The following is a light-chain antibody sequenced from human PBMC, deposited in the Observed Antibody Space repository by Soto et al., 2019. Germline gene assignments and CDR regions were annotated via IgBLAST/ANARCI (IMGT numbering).Light chain of an antibody. CDR3: QHYGNSPHSVT. Sequence: EIVMTQSPATLSVSPGDRATLSCRASESVTSRLAWYQQKPGQPPRLLIYAASTRATDVPDRLSGSGSGKDFTLTISRLETEDFAVYYCQHYGNSPHSVTFGPGTKVDIK. CDR2: AAS. J-gene: IGKJ3*01. CDR1: ESVTSR. V-gene: IGKV3-15*01.